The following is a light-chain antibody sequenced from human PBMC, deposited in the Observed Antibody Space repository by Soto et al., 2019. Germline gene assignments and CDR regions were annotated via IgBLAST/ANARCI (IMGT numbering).Light chain of an antibody. J-gene: IGKJ4*01. CDR1: QSLLHSDGYNY. V-gene: IGKV2-28*01. Sequence: DIVMTQSPLPLPVTPGEPASISCRASQSLLHSDGYNYVDWYLQKPGQSPQLLIYLGSNRASGVPDRLSGSGSGTDFTLKISRMEAEDVGVYFCMQSLHTPPTFGGGTKVEIK. CDR3: MQSLHTPPT. CDR2: LGS.